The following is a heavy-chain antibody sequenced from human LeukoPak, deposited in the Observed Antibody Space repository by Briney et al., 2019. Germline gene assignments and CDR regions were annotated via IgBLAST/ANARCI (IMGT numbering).Heavy chain of an antibody. V-gene: IGHV3-48*02. J-gene: IGHJ5*01. CDR1: GFTFSTYN. Sequence: GGSLRLSCSASGFTFSTYNMNWVRQAPGKGLEWVSFIGTSSGAIYYADSVKGRFTISRDNAKKSLYLQMNSLRDEDTAVYYYARNLDSWGQGALVTVSS. CDR3: ARNLDS. CDR2: IGTSSGAI.